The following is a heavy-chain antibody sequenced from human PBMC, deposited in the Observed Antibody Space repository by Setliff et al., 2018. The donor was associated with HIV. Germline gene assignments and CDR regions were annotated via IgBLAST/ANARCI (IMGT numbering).Heavy chain of an antibody. D-gene: IGHD3-10*01. Sequence: ASVKVSCKASGYTFTTYAISWVRQAPGQGLEWMGWISTHNDDTDYAQKFQGRVTMTRDTSTCTVYMELRSLRSDDTAVYYCARDRQDYSAGSYIYYFDYWGQGTLVTVSS. V-gene: IGHV1-18*01. CDR3: ARDRQDYSAGSYIYYFDY. J-gene: IGHJ4*02. CDR1: GYTFTTYA. CDR2: ISTHNDDT.